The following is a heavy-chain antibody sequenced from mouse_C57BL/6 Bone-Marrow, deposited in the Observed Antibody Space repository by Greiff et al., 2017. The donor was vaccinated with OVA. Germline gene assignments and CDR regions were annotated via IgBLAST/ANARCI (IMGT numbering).Heavy chain of an antibody. V-gene: IGHV3-6*01. CDR3: ARGAYSNYFDY. J-gene: IGHJ2*01. CDR2: ISYDGSN. Sequence: VQLKESGPGLVKPSQSLSLTCSVTGYSITSGYYWNWIRQFPGNKLEWMGYISYDGSNNYNPSLKNRISITRDTSKNQFFLKLNSVTTEDTATYYCARGAYSNYFDYWGQGTTLTVSS. CDR1: GYSITSGYY. D-gene: IGHD2-5*01.